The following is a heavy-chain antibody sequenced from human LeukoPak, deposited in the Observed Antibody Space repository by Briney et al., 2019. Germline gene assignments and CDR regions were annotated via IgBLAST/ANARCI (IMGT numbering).Heavy chain of an antibody. CDR1: GFTFEDYA. CDR2: ISWNSGSI. V-gene: IGHV3-9*03. Sequence: GGSLRLSCAASGFTFEDYAMHWVRQAPGKGLEWVSGISWNSGSIGYADSVKGRFTISRDNAKNSLYLQMNSLRAEDMALYYCAKGNRQWLNLNWFDPWGQGTLVTVSS. D-gene: IGHD6-19*01. J-gene: IGHJ5*02. CDR3: AKGNRQWLNLNWFDP.